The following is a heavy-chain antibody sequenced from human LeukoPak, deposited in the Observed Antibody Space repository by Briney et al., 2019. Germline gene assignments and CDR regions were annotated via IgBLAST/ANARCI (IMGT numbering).Heavy chain of an antibody. CDR2: IWYDGSDK. J-gene: IGHJ6*04. D-gene: IGHD6-13*01. Sequence: GGSLRLSCAASGFTFSSYGMHWVRQAPGKGPEWVAVIWYDGSDKYYADSVKGRFTISRDNSKNTLYLQMNSLRAEDTAVYYCARDNVAAAGYYYYYGMDVWGKGTTVTVSS. V-gene: IGHV3-33*01. CDR1: GFTFSSYG. CDR3: ARDNVAAAGYYYYYGMDV.